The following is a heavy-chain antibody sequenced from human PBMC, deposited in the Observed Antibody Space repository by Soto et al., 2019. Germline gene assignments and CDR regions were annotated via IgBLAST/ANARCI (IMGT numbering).Heavy chain of an antibody. CDR3: AREFITIFGVAMNGWFDP. V-gene: IGHV3-21*01. D-gene: IGHD3-3*01. CDR1: GFTFSSYS. J-gene: IGHJ5*02. Sequence: EVQLVESGGGLVKPGGSLRLSCAASGFTFSSYSMNWVRQAPGKGLEWVSSISSSSSYIYYADSVKGRFTISRDNAKNSLYLQMNSLRAEDTAVYYCAREFITIFGVAMNGWFDPWGQGTLVTVSS. CDR2: ISSSSSYI.